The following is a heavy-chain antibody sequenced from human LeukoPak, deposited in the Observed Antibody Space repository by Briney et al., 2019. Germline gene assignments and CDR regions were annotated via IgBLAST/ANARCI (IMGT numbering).Heavy chain of an antibody. CDR1: GYTFTSYG. CDR2: ISAYNGNT. V-gene: IGHV1-18*01. Sequence: ASVKVSCKASGYTFTSYGISWVRQAPGQGLEWMGWISAYNGNTNYAQKLQGRVTMTTDTSTSTAYMELRSLRSDDTAVYYCARVGDDYGDPDAFDIWGQGTMVTVSS. D-gene: IGHD4-17*01. J-gene: IGHJ3*02. CDR3: ARVGDDYGDPDAFDI.